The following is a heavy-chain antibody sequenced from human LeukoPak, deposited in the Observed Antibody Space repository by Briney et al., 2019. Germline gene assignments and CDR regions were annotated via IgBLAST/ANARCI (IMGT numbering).Heavy chain of an antibody. J-gene: IGHJ6*03. V-gene: IGHV3-30*02. D-gene: IGHD4-17*01. Sequence: GGSLRLSCAASGFTFSNYGMHWVRQAPGEGLEWVAFIRYDGSDPYYADSVKGRFTISRDNSKNTLSLQMNSLRAEDTAVYYCAKGRSYGDYAVRYYYYMDVWGKGTTVTVSS. CDR3: AKGRSYGDYAVRYYYYMDV. CDR2: IRYDGSDP. CDR1: GFTFSNYG.